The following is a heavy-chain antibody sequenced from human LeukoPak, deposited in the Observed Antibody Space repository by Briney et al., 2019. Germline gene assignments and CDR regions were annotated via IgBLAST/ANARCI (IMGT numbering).Heavy chain of an antibody. CDR3: ARDRPRGYSGYDLEY. CDR1: GFTFSSYT. Sequence: GGSLRLSCAASGFTFSSYTMHWVRQAPGKGLDWVAITSSNGDNKNYADSVKGRFTISRDNSKNRLYLHMNSLRPEDTAGYYCARDRPRGYSGYDLEYWGQGTLVTVSS. V-gene: IGHV3-30*04. CDR2: TSSNGDNK. J-gene: IGHJ4*02. D-gene: IGHD5-12*01.